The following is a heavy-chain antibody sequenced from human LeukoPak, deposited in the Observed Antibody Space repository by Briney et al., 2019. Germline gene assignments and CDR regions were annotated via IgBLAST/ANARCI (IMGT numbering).Heavy chain of an antibody. CDR2: ISGSGGST. J-gene: IGHJ4*02. CDR3: AKDGDFWGGTRLDY. Sequence: GGSLRLSCAASGFTFSSYAMSWVRQAPGKGLEWASAISGSGGSTYYADSVKGRFTISRDNSKNTLYLQMNSLRAEDTAVYYCAKDGDFWGGTRLDYWGQGTLVTVSS. CDR1: GFTFSSYA. V-gene: IGHV3-23*01. D-gene: IGHD3-3*01.